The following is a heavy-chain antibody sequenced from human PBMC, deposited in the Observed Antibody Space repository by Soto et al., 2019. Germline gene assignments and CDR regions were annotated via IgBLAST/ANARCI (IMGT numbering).Heavy chain of an antibody. V-gene: IGHV1-24*01. CDR2: FDPEDGET. Sequence: GASGKVSCKLSGYTLTELSMHWVRQAPGKGLEWMGGFDPEDGETIYAQKFQGRVTMTEDTSTDTAYMELSSLRSEDTAVYYCATERRYSSSCYNWLDPWGQGTLVTVSS. D-gene: IGHD6-13*01. CDR3: ATERRYSSSCYNWLDP. CDR1: GYTLTELS. J-gene: IGHJ5*02.